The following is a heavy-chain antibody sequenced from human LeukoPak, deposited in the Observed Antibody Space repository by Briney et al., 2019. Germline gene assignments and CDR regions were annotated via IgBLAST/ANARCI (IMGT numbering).Heavy chain of an antibody. Sequence: SETLSLTCAVYGGSFSGYYWSWIRQPPGKGLEWIGEINHSGSTNYNPSLKSRVTISVDKSKNQFSLKLSSVTAADTAVYYCARDIDYYGSGSYYNNPDAFDIWGQGTMVTVSS. J-gene: IGHJ3*02. CDR2: INHSGST. CDR1: GGSFSGYY. V-gene: IGHV4-34*01. D-gene: IGHD3-10*01. CDR3: ARDIDYYGSGSYYNNPDAFDI.